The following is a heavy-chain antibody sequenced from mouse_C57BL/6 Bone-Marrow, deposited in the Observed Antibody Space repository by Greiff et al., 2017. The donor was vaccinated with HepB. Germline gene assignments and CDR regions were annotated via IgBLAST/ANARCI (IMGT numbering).Heavy chain of an antibody. V-gene: IGHV3-6*01. Sequence: EVKLMESGPGLVKPSQSLSLTCSVTGYSFTSGYYWNWLRQFPGNKLEWMGYISYDGSNNYNPSLKNRISITRDTSKNQFFLKLNSMTTEDSATYYCARDNGSSYVAMDYWGQGTSVTVSS. J-gene: IGHJ4*01. D-gene: IGHD1-1*01. CDR2: ISYDGSN. CDR3: ARDNGSSYVAMDY. CDR1: GYSFTSGYY.